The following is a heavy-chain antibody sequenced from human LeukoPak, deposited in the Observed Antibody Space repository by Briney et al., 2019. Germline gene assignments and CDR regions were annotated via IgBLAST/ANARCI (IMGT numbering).Heavy chain of an antibody. Sequence: GGSLRLSCAASGFTFGSYAMNWVRQAPGKGLEWVSGISGSGGSTYYADSVKGRFTISRDNSKNTLYLQVNSLRAEDTALYYCAKDQTPYGSGSYSPIDYWGQGTLVTVSS. J-gene: IGHJ4*02. CDR2: ISGSGGST. CDR1: GFTFGSYA. CDR3: AKDQTPYGSGSYSPIDY. D-gene: IGHD3-10*01. V-gene: IGHV3-23*01.